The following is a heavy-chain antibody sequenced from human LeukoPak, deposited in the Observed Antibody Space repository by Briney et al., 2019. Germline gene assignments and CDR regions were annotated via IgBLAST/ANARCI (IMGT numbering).Heavy chain of an antibody. Sequence: SETLSLTCAVYGGSFSGYYWSWIRQPPGKGLEWIGEINHSGSTNYNPSLKSRVTISVDTSKNQFSLRLSSVTAADTAVYYCARVWVRDQLLYHYFDYWGQGTLVTVSS. V-gene: IGHV4-34*01. D-gene: IGHD2-2*02. CDR1: GGSFSGYY. CDR2: INHSGST. CDR3: ARVWVRDQLLYHYFDY. J-gene: IGHJ4*02.